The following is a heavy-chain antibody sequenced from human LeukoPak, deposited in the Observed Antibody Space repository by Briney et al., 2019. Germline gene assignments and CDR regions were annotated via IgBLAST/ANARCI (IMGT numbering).Heavy chain of an antibody. V-gene: IGHV4-34*01. CDR2: INHSGST. CDR3: ASPDSSGYSDFDY. J-gene: IGHJ4*02. Sequence: PSETLSLTCAVYGGSFSGYYWSWIRQPPGKGLEWIGEINHSGSTNYNPSLKSRVTISVDTSKNQFSLKLSSVTAADTAVYYCASPDSSGYSDFDYWGQGTLVTVSS. CDR1: GGSFSGYY. D-gene: IGHD3-22*01.